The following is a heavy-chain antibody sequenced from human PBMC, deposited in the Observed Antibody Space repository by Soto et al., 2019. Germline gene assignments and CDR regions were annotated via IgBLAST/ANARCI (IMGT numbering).Heavy chain of an antibody. CDR1: GYTFTSYG. CDR3: ARDLERDIVVVPAAKRSGRYYYYYYMDV. D-gene: IGHD2-2*01. Sequence: ASVKVSCKASGYTFTSYGISWVRQAPGQGLEWMGWISAYNGNTNYAQKLQGRVTMTTETSTSTAYMELRSLRSDDTAVYYCARDLERDIVVVPAAKRSGRYYYYYYMDVWGKGTTVTVSS. J-gene: IGHJ6*03. V-gene: IGHV1-18*01. CDR2: ISAYNGNT.